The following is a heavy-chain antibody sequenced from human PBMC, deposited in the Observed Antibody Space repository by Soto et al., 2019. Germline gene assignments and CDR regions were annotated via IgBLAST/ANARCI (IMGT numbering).Heavy chain of an antibody. V-gene: IGHV4-59*08. Sequence: PSETLSLTCTVSGGSISSYYWSWIRQPPGKGLEWIGYIYYSGSTNYNPSLKSRVTISVDTSKNQFSLKLSSVTAADTAVYYCARLGYSSGWYSVRGDYFDYWGQGTLVTVSS. CDR3: ARLGYSSGWYSVRGDYFDY. J-gene: IGHJ4*02. CDR2: IYYSGST. D-gene: IGHD6-19*01. CDR1: GGSISSYY.